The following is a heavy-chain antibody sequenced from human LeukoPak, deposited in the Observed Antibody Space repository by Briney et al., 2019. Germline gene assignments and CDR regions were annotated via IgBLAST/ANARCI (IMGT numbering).Heavy chain of an antibody. D-gene: IGHD6-13*01. CDR1: GFTVSRNY. CDR2: IYSGGST. Sequence: PGGSLRLSCAASGFTVSRNYMSWVRQAPGKGLEWVSVIYSGGSTYYADSVKGRCTISRDNSKNTLYLQMNSLRAEDTAVYYWARQAAAASGFDPWGQGTLVTVSS. J-gene: IGHJ5*02. CDR3: ARQAAAASGFDP. V-gene: IGHV3-53*01.